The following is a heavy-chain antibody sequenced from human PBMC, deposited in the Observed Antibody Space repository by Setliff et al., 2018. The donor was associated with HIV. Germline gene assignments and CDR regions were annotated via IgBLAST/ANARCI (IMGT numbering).Heavy chain of an antibody. Sequence: GGSLRLSCAASGFTFSSYPMSWVRQSPGKGPEWVSAISDGGGSTYYAVSVKGRFTISSDNSKNTLYLQMNSLRAEDTAVYYCARYLDWLLSFDIWGQGTMVTVSS. V-gene: IGHV3-23*01. J-gene: IGHJ3*02. CDR2: ISDGGGST. CDR1: GFTFSSYP. CDR3: ARYLDWLLSFDI. D-gene: IGHD3-9*01.